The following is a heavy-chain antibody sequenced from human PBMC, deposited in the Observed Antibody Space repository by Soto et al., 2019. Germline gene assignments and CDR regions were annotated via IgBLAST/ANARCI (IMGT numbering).Heavy chain of an antibody. CDR3: ARVRIVVVTTYPGDYYGMDV. V-gene: IGHV3-48*03. D-gene: IGHD2-21*02. Sequence: LRLSCAASGFTFSSYEMNWVRQAPGKGLEWVSYISSSGSTIYYADSVKGRFTISRDNAKNSLYLQMNGLRAEDTAVYYCARVRIVVVTTYPGDYYGMDVWGQGTTVTVSS. J-gene: IGHJ6*02. CDR1: GFTFSSYE. CDR2: ISSSGSTI.